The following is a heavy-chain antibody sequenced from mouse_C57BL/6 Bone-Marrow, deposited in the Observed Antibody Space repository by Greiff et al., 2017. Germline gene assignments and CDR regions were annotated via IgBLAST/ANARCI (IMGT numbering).Heavy chain of an antibody. CDR3: ARSDITTVVHNFYFDY. Sequence: EVQVVESGAELVKPGASVKLSCTASGFNIKDYYMHWVKQRTEQGLEWIGRIDPEDGETKYAPKFQGKATITADTSSNTAYLQLSSLTSEDTAVYYCARSDITTVVHNFYFDYWGQGTTLTVSS. J-gene: IGHJ2*01. CDR1: GFNIKDYY. D-gene: IGHD1-1*01. V-gene: IGHV14-2*01. CDR2: IDPEDGET.